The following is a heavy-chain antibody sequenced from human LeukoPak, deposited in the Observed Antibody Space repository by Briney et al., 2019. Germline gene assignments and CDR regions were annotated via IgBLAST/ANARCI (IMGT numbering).Heavy chain of an antibody. J-gene: IGHJ3*02. V-gene: IGHV4-34*01. D-gene: IGHD3-10*01. Sequence: SETLSLTCAVYGGSFSGYYWSWIRQPPGKGLEWIGEINHSGSTNYNPSLKSRVTISVDTPKNQFSLKLSSVTAADTAVYYCARHKRDALLWFGELSLGALDIWGQGTMVTVSS. CDR3: ARHKRDALLWFGELSLGALDI. CDR2: INHSGST. CDR1: GGSFSGYY.